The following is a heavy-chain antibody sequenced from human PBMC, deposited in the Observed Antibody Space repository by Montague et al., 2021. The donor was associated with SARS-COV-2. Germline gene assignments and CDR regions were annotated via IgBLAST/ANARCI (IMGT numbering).Heavy chain of an antibody. CDR2: INHSGST. CDR1: GGSFSGYY. J-gene: IGHJ6*03. V-gene: IGHV4-34*01. Sequence: SETLSLTCAVYGGSFSGYYWSWIRQPPGKGLEWMGEINHSGSTNYNPSLKSRVTISVDTSKNQFSLKLSSVTAADTAVYYCARTYTYYDFWSGYPWDYYMDVWGKGTPVTVSS. D-gene: IGHD3-3*01. CDR3: ARTYTYYDFWSGYPWDYYMDV.